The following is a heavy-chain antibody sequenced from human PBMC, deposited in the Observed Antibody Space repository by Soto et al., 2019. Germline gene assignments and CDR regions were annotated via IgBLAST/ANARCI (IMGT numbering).Heavy chain of an antibody. CDR3: ARATPRYSRSWSELLAF. CDR1: EGSSRNLD. J-gene: IGHJ4*02. V-gene: IGHV4-59*11. Sequence: WQILSVTRNVAEGSSRNLDWRWISQPPRKGLEWVGHIYSSGSTKYNPSLQSRVSISSDMSTNQFSLTLTSVSAADTAIYFCARATPRYSRSWSELLAFWGQRTLVTVSS. D-gene: IGHD6-13*01. CDR2: IYSSGST.